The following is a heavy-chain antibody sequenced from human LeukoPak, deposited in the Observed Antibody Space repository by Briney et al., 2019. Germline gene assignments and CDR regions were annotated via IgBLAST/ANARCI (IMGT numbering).Heavy chain of an antibody. Sequence: TGGSLRLSCAASGFSLSGYWMHWVRQDPDKGLVWVSRITSDGGVTNYADSVKGRFTISRDNAQNTLYLQMDSLRAEDTAVYYCVRGGVVGDYWGQGALVTVSS. D-gene: IGHD3-16*01. V-gene: IGHV3-74*01. CDR3: VRGGVVGDY. CDR2: ITSDGGVT. J-gene: IGHJ4*02. CDR1: GFSLSGYW.